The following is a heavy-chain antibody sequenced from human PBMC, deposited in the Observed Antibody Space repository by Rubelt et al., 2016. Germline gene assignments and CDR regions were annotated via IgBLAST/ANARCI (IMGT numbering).Heavy chain of an antibody. CDR3: ARALTRTLTTDPYHFDY. V-gene: IGHV1-18*01. Sequence: QVQLVQSGAEVKKPGASVKVSCKASGYTFPTYGINWVRQAPGQGLAWMGWISAYNGNTNHAQKLKGRLTMTTDTATSTADMGRRSLRSDDTAVYYCARALTRTLTTDPYHFDYWGQGTLVTVSS. D-gene: IGHD4-17*01. CDR1: GYTFPTYG. J-gene: IGHJ4*02. CDR2: ISAYNGNT.